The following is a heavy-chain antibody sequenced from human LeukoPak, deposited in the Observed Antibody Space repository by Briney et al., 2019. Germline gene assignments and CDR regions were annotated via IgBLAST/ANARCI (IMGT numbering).Heavy chain of an antibody. CDR2: ISGSGGST. Sequence: GGSLRLSCAASGFTFSSYAMSWVRQAPGKGLEGVSAISGSGGSTYYADSVKGRFTISRDNSKNTLYLQMNSLRAEDTAVYYCARPRYYYGWGRGAFDIWGQGTMVTVSS. CDR3: ARPRYYYGWGRGAFDI. CDR1: GFTFSSYA. D-gene: IGHD3-10*01. V-gene: IGHV3-23*01. J-gene: IGHJ3*02.